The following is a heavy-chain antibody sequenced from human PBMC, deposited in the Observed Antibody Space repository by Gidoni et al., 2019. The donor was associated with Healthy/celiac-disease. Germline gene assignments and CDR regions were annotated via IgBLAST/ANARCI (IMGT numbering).Heavy chain of an antibody. J-gene: IGHJ4*02. CDR2: ISGSGGST. D-gene: IGHD3-22*01. CDR1: GFTFSSYA. CDR3: AKVVTMIVVVITPSFDY. Sequence: EVQLLESGGGLVQPGGSLRLSCAASGFTFSSYAMSGVRQAPGKGLEWVSAISGSGGSTYYADSVNGRCTISRDNSKNTLYLQMNSLRAEDTAVYYCAKVVTMIVVVITPSFDYWGQGTLVTVSS. V-gene: IGHV3-23*01.